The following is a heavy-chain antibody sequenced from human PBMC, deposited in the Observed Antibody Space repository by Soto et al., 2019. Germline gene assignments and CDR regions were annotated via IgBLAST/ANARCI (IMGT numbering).Heavy chain of an antibody. V-gene: IGHV1-46*01. Sequence: QVQLVQSGAEVKKPGASVTVSCKASGYTFTTHYMHWVRQAPGQGLEWMGIINPSGGRTTYALKFQGRFSLTSDTSTNTVYMELRSLRSEDTAVYYCARAGENYGSGTFSPPLRYYFNSWGQGTLVTVSS. J-gene: IGHJ4*02. D-gene: IGHD3-10*01. CDR1: GYTFTTHY. CDR3: ARAGENYGSGTFSPPLRYYFNS. CDR2: INPSGGRT.